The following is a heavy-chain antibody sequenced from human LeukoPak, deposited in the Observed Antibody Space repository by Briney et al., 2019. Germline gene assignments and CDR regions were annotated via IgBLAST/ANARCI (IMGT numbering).Heavy chain of an antibody. CDR1: GGSISSYY. CDR2: IYTSGST. CDR3: ASGVKVTPSYYYYYYYMDV. D-gene: IGHD4-23*01. Sequence: SETLSLTCTVSGGSISSYYWSWIRQPAGKGLEWIGRIYTSGSTNYNPSLKSRVTMSVDTSKNQFSLKLSSVTAADMAVYYCASGVKVTPSYYYYYYYMDVWGKGTTVTVSS. V-gene: IGHV4-4*07. J-gene: IGHJ6*03.